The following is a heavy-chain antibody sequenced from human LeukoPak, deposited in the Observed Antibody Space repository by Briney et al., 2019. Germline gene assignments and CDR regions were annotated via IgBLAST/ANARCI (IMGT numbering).Heavy chain of an antibody. D-gene: IGHD2-21*02. Sequence: SETLSLTCTVSGYSISSGYYWSWIRQPPGKGLEWIGEINHSGSTNYNPSLKSRVTISVDTSKNQFSLKLSSVTAADTAVYYCAKGVKQIVVVTAQHYLDYWGQGTLVTVSS. J-gene: IGHJ4*02. CDR1: GYSISSGYY. CDR3: AKGVKQIVVVTAQHYLDY. CDR2: INHSGST. V-gene: IGHV4-38-2*02.